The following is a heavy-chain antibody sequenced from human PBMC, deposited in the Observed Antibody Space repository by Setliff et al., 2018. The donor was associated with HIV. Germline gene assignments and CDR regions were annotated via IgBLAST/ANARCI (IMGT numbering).Heavy chain of an antibody. D-gene: IGHD3-10*01. J-gene: IGHJ4*02. CDR1: GASFSNYY. V-gene: IGHV4-34*01. Sequence: KLPETLSLTCAVYGASFSNYYWSWIRQPPGKGLEWVATVYNTGRTFYNPSLQSRFTISIDTSRHQFSLKVTSVTAADTAVYYCARHTTWFSGYFDNWGQGALVTVSS. CDR2: VYNTGRT. CDR3: ARHTTWFSGYFDN.